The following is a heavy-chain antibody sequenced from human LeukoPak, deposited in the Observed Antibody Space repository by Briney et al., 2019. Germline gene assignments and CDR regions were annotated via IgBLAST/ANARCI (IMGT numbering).Heavy chain of an antibody. J-gene: IGHJ4*02. D-gene: IGHD3-16*02. Sequence: GALRLSCAASGFTFSSYAMSWVRQAPGKGLEWVSAISGSGGSTYYADSVKGRFTISRGNSKNTLYLQMNSLRAEDTAVYYCLHYVWGSYRAFDYWGQGTLVTVSS. CDR2: ISGSGGST. V-gene: IGHV3-23*01. CDR1: GFTFSSYA. CDR3: LHYVWGSYRAFDY.